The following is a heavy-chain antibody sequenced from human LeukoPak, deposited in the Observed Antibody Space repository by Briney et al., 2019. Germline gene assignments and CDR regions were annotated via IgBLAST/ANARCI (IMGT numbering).Heavy chain of an antibody. V-gene: IGHV1-69*05. CDR1: GGTFSSYA. CDR3: ARAPAEDIVVVPAAKGEFDP. CDR2: IIPIFGTA. D-gene: IGHD2-2*01. J-gene: IGHJ5*02. Sequence: GASVKVSCKASGGTFSSYAISWVRQAPGQGLEWMGGIIPIFGTANYAQEFQGRVTLTTDESTSTAYMELSSLRSEDTAVYYCARAPAEDIVVVPAAKGEFDPWGQGTLVTVSS.